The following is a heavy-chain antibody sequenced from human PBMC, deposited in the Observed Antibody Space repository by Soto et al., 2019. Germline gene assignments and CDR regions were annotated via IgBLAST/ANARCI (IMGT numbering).Heavy chain of an antibody. CDR3: ARGDPPEVAEYYYYGMDV. V-gene: IGHV5-51*01. Sequence: GESLKISCKGSGYSFTSYWIGWVRQMPGKGLEWMGIIYPGDSDTRYSPSFQGQVTISADKSISTAYLQWSSLKASDTAMYYCARGDPPEVAEYYYYGMDVWGQGTTVTV. D-gene: IGHD6-13*01. J-gene: IGHJ6*02. CDR2: IYPGDSDT. CDR1: GYSFTSYW.